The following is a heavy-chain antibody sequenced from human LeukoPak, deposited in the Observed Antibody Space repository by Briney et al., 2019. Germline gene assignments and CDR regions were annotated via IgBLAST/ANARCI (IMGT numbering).Heavy chain of an antibody. J-gene: IGHJ4*02. CDR1: GFTFSNAW. V-gene: IGHV3-15*01. D-gene: IGHD3-3*01. Sequence: GGSLRLSCAASGFTFSNAWMSWVRQAPGKGLEWVGRIKSKTDGGTTDYAAPVKGRFTISRDDSKNTLYLQMNSLKTEDTAVYYCTTDRTYYDFWSGYYDYFDYWGQGTLVTVSS. CDR3: TTDRTYYDFWSGYYDYFDY. CDR2: IKSKTDGGTT.